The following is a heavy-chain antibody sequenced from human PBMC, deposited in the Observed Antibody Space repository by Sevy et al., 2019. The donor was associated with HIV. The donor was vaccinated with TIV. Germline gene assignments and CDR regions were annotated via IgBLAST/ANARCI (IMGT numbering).Heavy chain of an antibody. Sequence: GGSLRLSCAASGFTFSSYGMHRVRQAPGKGLEWVAVISYDGSNKYYADSVKGRFTISRDNSKNTLYLQMNSLRAEDTAVYYCAKNIAAAGTSYYGMDVWGQGTTVTVSS. CDR1: GFTFSSYG. CDR3: AKNIAAAGTSYYGMDV. V-gene: IGHV3-30*18. D-gene: IGHD6-13*01. CDR2: ISYDGSNK. J-gene: IGHJ6*02.